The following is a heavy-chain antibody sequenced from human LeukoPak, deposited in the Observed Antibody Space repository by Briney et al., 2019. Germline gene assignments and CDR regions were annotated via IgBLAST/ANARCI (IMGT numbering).Heavy chain of an antibody. CDR1: GFTFSSYG. CDR3: ARGFTIFGVVTPNFDY. D-gene: IGHD3-3*01. V-gene: IGHV3-33*05. Sequence: GGSLRLSCTASGFTFSSYGMHWVRQAPGKGLEWVAIIQYDGNNKHYVDSVQGRFTISRDNAKNSLYLQMNSLRAEDTAVYYCARGFTIFGVVTPNFDYWGQGTLVTVSS. CDR2: IQYDGNNK. J-gene: IGHJ4*02.